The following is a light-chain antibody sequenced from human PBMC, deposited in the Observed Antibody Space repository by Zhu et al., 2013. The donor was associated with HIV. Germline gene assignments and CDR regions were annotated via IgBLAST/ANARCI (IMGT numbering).Light chain of an antibody. CDR3: QQYDSSSTWT. Sequence: DIQMTQSPSTVSASVGDRVTITCRASQSVSRYLAWYQQKPGKAPKVLISDASNLENGVPSRFSGSGSGTEFTLTISSLQPDDFATYYCQQYDSSSTWTFGLGTKVEIK. V-gene: IGKV1-5*01. CDR1: QSVSRY. CDR2: DAS. J-gene: IGKJ1*01.